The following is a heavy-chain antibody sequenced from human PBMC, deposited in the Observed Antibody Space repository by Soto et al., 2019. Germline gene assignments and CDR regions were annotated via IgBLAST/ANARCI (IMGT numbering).Heavy chain of an antibody. Sequence: SETLSLTCTVSGGSVSSGSYYWSWIKKPPGKGLEWIGYIYYSGSTNYNPSLKSRVTISVDTSKNQFSLKLSSVTAADTAVYYCARGPSYCGGDCYFNWFDPWGQGTLVTVSS. J-gene: IGHJ5*02. V-gene: IGHV4-61*01. CDR3: ARGPSYCGGDCYFNWFDP. CDR1: GGSVSSGSYY. D-gene: IGHD2-21*02. CDR2: IYYSGST.